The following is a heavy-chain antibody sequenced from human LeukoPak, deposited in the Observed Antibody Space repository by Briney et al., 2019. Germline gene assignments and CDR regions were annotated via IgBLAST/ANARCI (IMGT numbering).Heavy chain of an antibody. CDR2: ISSSSSYI. CDR1: GFTFSSYS. CDR3: AREAGNWNYGGY. Sequence: GGSLRLSCAASGFTFSSYSMNWVRQAPGKGLEWVSSISSSSSYIYYADSVKGRFTISRDNAKNSLYLQMNSLRAEDTAVYYCAREAGNWNYGGYWGQGTLVTV. V-gene: IGHV3-21*01. J-gene: IGHJ4*02. D-gene: IGHD1-20*01.